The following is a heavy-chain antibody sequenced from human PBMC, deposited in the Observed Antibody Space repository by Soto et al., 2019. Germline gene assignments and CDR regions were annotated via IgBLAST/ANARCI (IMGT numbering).Heavy chain of an antibody. CDR1: GAPITTTKW. V-gene: IGHV4-4*02. D-gene: IGHD1-26*01. Sequence: QVQLQESGPGLVKPSETLSLTCTVSGAPITTTKWWAWVRLPPGKGLEWIGELSRCDERCSNPALERRFTMSLDKSNNHFSLKLTSVTAADTAIYYCATQTISYTWGVWGRGTSVTVSS. CDR2: LSRCDER. J-gene: IGHJ6*02. CDR3: ATQTISYTWGV.